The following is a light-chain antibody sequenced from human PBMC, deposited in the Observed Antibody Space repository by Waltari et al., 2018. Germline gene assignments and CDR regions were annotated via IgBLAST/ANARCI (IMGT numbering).Light chain of an antibody. Sequence: DIQMTQSPSSVSASVGARVIIPCRASQDSSRWLAWYQQTPGKAPKFLIYDASTLQSGVPSRFSGTGSGTEFTLTISSLQPEDFATYYCQHGNTFPLTFGGGTKVEIK. CDR1: QDSSRW. CDR3: QHGNTFPLT. CDR2: DAS. J-gene: IGKJ4*01. V-gene: IGKV1-12*01.